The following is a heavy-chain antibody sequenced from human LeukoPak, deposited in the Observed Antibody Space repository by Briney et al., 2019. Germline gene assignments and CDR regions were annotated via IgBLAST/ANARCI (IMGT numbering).Heavy chain of an antibody. CDR3: ARAPLRFLEWLLPADAFDI. V-gene: IGHV3-11*01. J-gene: IGHJ3*02. CDR1: GFTFSDYY. Sequence: PGGSLRLSCAASGFTFSDYYMSWIRQAPGKGLEWVSYTSSSGSTIYYADSVKGRFTISRDNAKNSLYLQMNSLRAEDTAVYYCARAPLRFLEWLLPADAFDIWGQGTMVTVSS. D-gene: IGHD3-3*01. CDR2: TSSSGSTI.